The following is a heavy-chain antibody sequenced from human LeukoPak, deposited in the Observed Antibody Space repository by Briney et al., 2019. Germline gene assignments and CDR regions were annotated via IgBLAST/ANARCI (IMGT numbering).Heavy chain of an antibody. D-gene: IGHD3-22*01. J-gene: IGHJ4*02. CDR2: IKQDGSEK. CDR3: AKSLHYYDSSGYLSSDY. V-gene: IGHV3-7*03. CDR1: GFTFSSYL. Sequence: GGSLRLSCAASGFTFSSYLMTWVRQAPGKGLEWVANIKQDGSEKYYVDSVKGRFTISRDNSKNTLYLQMNSLRAEDTAVYYCAKSLHYYDSSGYLSSDYWGQGTLVTVSS.